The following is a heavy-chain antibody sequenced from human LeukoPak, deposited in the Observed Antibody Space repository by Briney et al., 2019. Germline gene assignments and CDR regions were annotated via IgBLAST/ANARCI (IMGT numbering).Heavy chain of an antibody. CDR3: ARARYYYDSSGYLAY. CDR2: IKQDGSEK. Sequence: GGSLRLSCAASGVTFSSYWMSWVRQAPGKGLEWVANIKQDGSEKYYVDSVKGRFTISRDNAKNSLYLQMNSLRAEDTAVYYCARARYYYDSSGYLAYWGQGTLVTVSS. J-gene: IGHJ4*02. CDR1: GVTFSSYW. D-gene: IGHD3-22*01. V-gene: IGHV3-7*01.